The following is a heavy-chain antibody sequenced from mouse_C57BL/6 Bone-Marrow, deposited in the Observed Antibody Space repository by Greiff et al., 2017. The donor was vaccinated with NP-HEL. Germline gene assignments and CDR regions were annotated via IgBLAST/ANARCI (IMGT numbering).Heavy chain of an antibody. CDR1: GYTFTSYW. CDR3: AREGERGQDFDY. Sequence: QVQLQQSGAELVMPGASVKLSCKASGYTFTSYWMHWVKQRPGQGLEWIGEIDPSDSYTNYNQKFKGKSTLTVDKYASTAYMQLSSLTSEDSAVYYGAREGERGQDFDYWGQGTTLTVSS. V-gene: IGHV1-69*01. J-gene: IGHJ2*01. D-gene: IGHD3-3*01. CDR2: IDPSDSYT.